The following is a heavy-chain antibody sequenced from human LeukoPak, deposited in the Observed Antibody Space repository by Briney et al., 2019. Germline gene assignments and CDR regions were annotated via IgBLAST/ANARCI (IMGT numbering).Heavy chain of an antibody. J-gene: IGHJ4*02. Sequence: GASVKVSCKASGYTFTGCFIHYVRQAPGQGLEWMGWIDPNSDNIRYSETFKDRVTMTRDTSTNTAYMELSWLRSDDTAVYYSARSAYNYGYVYFDHWGQGTLVIVSS. D-gene: IGHD5-18*01. CDR3: ARSAYNYGYVYFDH. V-gene: IGHV1-2*02. CDR2: IDPNSDNI. CDR1: GYTFTGCF.